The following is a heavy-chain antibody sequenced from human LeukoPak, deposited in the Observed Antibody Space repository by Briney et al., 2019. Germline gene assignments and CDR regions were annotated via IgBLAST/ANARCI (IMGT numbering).Heavy chain of an antibody. J-gene: IGHJ6*02. CDR2: INPNSGGT. D-gene: IGHD3-3*01. V-gene: IGHV1-2*02. CDR1: GYTFTGYY. Sequence: ASVKVSCKASGYTFTGYYMHWVRQAPGQGLEGMGWINPNSGGTNYAQKFQGRVTMTRDTSISTAYMVLSRLRSDDTAVYYCARSTRFISIFSHGMDVWGQGTTVTVSS. CDR3: ARSTRFISIFSHGMDV.